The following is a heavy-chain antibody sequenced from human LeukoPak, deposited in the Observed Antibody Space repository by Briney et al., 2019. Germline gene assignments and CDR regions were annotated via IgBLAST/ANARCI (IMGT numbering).Heavy chain of an antibody. D-gene: IGHD6-19*01. J-gene: IGHJ4*02. CDR2: ISYDGSNK. V-gene: IGHV3-30*03. Sequence: GGSLRLSCAASGFTFSSYGMHWVRQAPGKGLEWVALISYDGSNKYSADSVKGRFTISRDNSKNTLYLQMNSLRAEDTAVYYCARGARGSGWRGFDYWGQGTLVTVS. CDR3: ARGARGSGWRGFDY. CDR1: GFTFSSYG.